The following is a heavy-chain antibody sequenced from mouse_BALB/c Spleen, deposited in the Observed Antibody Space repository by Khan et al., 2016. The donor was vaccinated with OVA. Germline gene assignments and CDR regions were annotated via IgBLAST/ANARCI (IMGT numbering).Heavy chain of an antibody. Sequence: EVQLVETGPGLVKPSQSLSLTCTVTGYSITSDYAWNWIRQFPGNKLEWMGYISYSGNTKYNPSLKSRISITRDTSKNQFFLQLNSVTTEDTATYYCARMYGGDFDYWGQGTTLTVSS. D-gene: IGHD2-10*02. V-gene: IGHV3-2*02. CDR2: ISYSGNT. J-gene: IGHJ2*01. CDR1: GYSITSDYA. CDR3: ARMYGGDFDY.